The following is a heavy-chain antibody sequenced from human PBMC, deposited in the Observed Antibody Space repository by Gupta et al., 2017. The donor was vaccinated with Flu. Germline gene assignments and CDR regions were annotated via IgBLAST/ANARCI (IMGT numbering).Heavy chain of an antibody. V-gene: IGHV4-59*01. Sequence: IGCNYGSESTNYNPSLKSRVTISVDTSKNQFSLRLSSVTAADTALYYCTRDGSSRPAVIWGQGTMVTVSS. CDR2: NYGSEST. J-gene: IGHJ3*02. D-gene: IGHD2-15*01. CDR3: TRDGSSRPAVI.